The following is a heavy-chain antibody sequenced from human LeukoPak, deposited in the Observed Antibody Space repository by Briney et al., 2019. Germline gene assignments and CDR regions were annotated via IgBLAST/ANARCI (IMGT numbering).Heavy chain of an antibody. V-gene: IGHV3-21*01. D-gene: IGHD6-13*01. CDR2: ISSSSSYI. J-gene: IGHJ3*02. Sequence: PGGSLRLSCAASGFTFSSYSMNWVRQAPGKGLEWVSSISSSSSYIYYADSVKGRFTISRDNAKNSLYLQMNSLRAEDTAVYYCARGRPEIAAVPKNSPVPPPPIPRAFDIWGQGTMVTVSS. CDR1: GFTFSSYS. CDR3: ARGRPEIAAVPKNSPVPPPPIPRAFDI.